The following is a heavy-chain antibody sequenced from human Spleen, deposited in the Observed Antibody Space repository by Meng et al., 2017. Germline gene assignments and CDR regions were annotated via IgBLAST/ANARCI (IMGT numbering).Heavy chain of an antibody. CDR2: IYWDDDK. J-gene: IGHJ4*02. CDR1: GFSLSPSGVG. V-gene: IGHV2-5*02. D-gene: IGHD3-22*01. CDR3: ARRPHSTGFDS. Sequence: QITLKESVPTLVKPTQTLALTCTFSGFSLSPSGVGVGWIRQPPGKALEWLALIYWDDDKRYSPSLKSRLMITKDTSKNQVVLSMTNMDPVDTATYHCARRPHSTGFDSWGQGTLVTVSS.